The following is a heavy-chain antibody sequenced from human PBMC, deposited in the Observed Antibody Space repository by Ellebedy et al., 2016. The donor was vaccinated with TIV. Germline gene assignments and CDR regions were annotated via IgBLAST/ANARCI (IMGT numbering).Heavy chain of an antibody. CDR3: ARAIYGASYL. J-gene: IGHJ2*01. CDR1: GGSIRSHY. V-gene: IGHV3-7*01. Sequence: ETLSLTCTVSGGSIRSHYWSWIRQAPGKGLEWVANINEDGTKKHYVDSVKGRFTISRDNAGNSLYLQMNSLGAEDTAVYYCARAIYGASYLWGRGTLVTVSS. D-gene: IGHD4-17*01. CDR2: INEDGTKK.